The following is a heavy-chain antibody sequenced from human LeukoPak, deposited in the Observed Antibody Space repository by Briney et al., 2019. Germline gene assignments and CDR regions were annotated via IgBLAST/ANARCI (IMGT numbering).Heavy chain of an antibody. J-gene: IGHJ4*02. CDR2: IYYSEST. D-gene: IGHD2-8*02. Sequence: SEALSLTCTVSGGSINSYYWSWIRQPPGKGLEWIGYIYYSESTNYNASLKSRVTISLDTSKNQFSLKLNSVTAADTAVYYCARTLLGRLFDYWGQGALVTVSS. CDR3: ARTLLGRLFDY. CDR1: GGSINSYY. V-gene: IGHV4-59*08.